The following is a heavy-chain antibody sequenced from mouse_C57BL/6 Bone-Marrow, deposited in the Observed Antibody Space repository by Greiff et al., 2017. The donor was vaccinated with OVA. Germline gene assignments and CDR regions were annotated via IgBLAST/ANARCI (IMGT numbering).Heavy chain of an antibody. CDR2: IFPGSGST. J-gene: IGHJ1*03. D-gene: IGHD1-1*01. Sequence: VQLQQSGPELVRPGASVKISCKASGYTFTDYYINWVKQRPGQGLEWIGWIFPGSGSTYYNEKFKGKATLTVDKSSSTASMWLSSLTSEDSAVFYGARVGYCGSSGWYCDDWGTGTTVTVSS. CDR3: ARVGYCGSSGWYCDD. CDR1: GYTFTDYY. V-gene: IGHV1-75*01.